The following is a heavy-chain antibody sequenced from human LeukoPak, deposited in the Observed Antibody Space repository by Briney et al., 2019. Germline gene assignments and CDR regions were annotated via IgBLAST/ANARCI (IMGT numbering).Heavy chain of an antibody. CDR1: GFTFSSYA. CDR2: ISYDGSNK. CDR3: ARDRNPLIVVVVAATPGFAFDI. D-gene: IGHD2-15*01. V-gene: IGHV3-30-3*01. Sequence: PGGSLRLSCAASGFTFSSYAMHWVRQAPGKGLEWVAVISYDGSNKYYADSVKGRFTISRDNSKNTLYLQMNSLRAEDTAVYYCARDRNPLIVVVVAATPGFAFDIWGQGTMVTVSS. J-gene: IGHJ3*02.